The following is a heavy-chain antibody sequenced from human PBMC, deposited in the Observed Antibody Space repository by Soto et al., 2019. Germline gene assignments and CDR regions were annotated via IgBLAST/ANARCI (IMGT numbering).Heavy chain of an antibody. Sequence: QVQLVQSGAEVKKPGASVKVSCKASGYTFTSYAMHWVRQAPGQRLEWMGWINAGNGNTKYSQKFQGRVTITRDTSASTAYMELSSLRSEDTAVYYCAGNPSLVYYYFDYWGQGTLVTVSS. CDR3: AGNPSLVYYYFDY. CDR2: INAGNGNT. V-gene: IGHV1-3*01. D-gene: IGHD6-13*01. J-gene: IGHJ4*02. CDR1: GYTFTSYA.